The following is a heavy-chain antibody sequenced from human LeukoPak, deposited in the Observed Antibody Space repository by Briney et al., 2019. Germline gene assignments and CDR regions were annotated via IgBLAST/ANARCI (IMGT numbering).Heavy chain of an antibody. CDR1: GLTVSSKD. V-gene: IGHV3-53*01. Sequence: GGSLRLSCAASGLTVSSKDMSWVRQAPGKGLEWVSVIYSGGSTYYADSVKGRFTISRDNSKNTLYLQMNSLRAEDTAVYYCAKTSGYRRFDPWGQGTLVTVSS. J-gene: IGHJ5*02. D-gene: IGHD5-12*01. CDR2: IYSGGST. CDR3: AKTSGYRRFDP.